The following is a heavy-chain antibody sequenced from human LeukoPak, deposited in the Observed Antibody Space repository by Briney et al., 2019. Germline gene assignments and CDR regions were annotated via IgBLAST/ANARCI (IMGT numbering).Heavy chain of an antibody. Sequence: GGSLRLSCAASGFDFSSNWMHWVRHAPGQGLVWVSRIKGDGISTNYADSVKGRFTISRDIAKNTLYLQMNSLRAEDTGVYYCAKDHYWSIDYRGRGTLVTVSS. CDR3: AKDHYWSIDY. CDR2: IKGDGIST. V-gene: IGHV3-74*01. J-gene: IGHJ4*02. CDR1: GFDFSSNW. D-gene: IGHD3-3*01.